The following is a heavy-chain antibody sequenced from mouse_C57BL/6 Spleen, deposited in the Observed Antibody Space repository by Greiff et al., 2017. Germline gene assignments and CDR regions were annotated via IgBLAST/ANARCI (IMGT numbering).Heavy chain of an antibody. CDR3: ARGYYGSSPYAMDY. V-gene: IGHV1-18*01. CDR1: GYTFTDYN. CDR2: INPNNGGT. J-gene: IGHJ4*01. Sequence: VKPGASVKIPCKASGYTFTDYNMDWVKQSHGKSLEWIGDINPNNGGTIYNQKFKGKATLTVDKSSSTAYMELRSLTSEDTAVYYCARGYYGSSPYAMDYWGQGTSVTVSS. D-gene: IGHD1-1*01.